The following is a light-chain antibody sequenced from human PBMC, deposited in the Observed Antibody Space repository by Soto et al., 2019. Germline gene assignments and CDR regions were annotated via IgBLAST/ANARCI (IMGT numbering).Light chain of an antibody. CDR3: SSYTSSSTLENV. CDR1: SSDVGGYNY. CDR2: DVS. V-gene: IGLV2-14*01. J-gene: IGLJ1*01. Sequence: QSVLTQPASVSGSPGQSITISCTGTSSDVGGYNYVSWYQQHPGKAPKLMIYDVSNRPSGVSNRFSGSKSGNTASLTISGLQAEDEADYYCSSYTSSSTLENVFGTGTKLTVL.